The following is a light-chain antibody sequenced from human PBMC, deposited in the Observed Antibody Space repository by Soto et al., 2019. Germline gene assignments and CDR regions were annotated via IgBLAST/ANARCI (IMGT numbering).Light chain of an antibody. CDR3: GSWDSSLSAYV. Sequence: QSVLETPPPVSASPGPRGTLSCSGSSANIGGNSVSWYQQLPGTAPKLLIYDDNKRPSGIPDRFSGSKSGTSATLGITGFQTGDEADYYCGSWDSSLSAYVFGTGTKVTVL. CDR2: DDN. J-gene: IGLJ1*01. V-gene: IGLV1-51*01. CDR1: SANIGGNS.